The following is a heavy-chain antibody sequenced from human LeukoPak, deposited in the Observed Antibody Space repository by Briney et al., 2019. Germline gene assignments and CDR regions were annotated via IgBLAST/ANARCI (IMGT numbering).Heavy chain of an antibody. J-gene: IGHJ4*02. CDR3: ARGGEDYYDSSVFDY. V-gene: IGHV3-74*01. Sequence: GGSLRLSCAASGFTFSSYWMHWVRQAPGKGPVWVSRINTDGSSTSYADSVKGRFTIPRDNAKNTLYLQMNSLRAEDTAVYYCARGGEDYYDSSVFDYWGQGTLVTVSS. CDR1: GFTFSSYW. D-gene: IGHD3-22*01. CDR2: INTDGSST.